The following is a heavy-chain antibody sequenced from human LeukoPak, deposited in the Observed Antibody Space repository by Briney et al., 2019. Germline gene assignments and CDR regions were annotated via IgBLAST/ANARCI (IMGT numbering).Heavy chain of an antibody. V-gene: IGHV4-38-2*02. Sequence: SETLSLTCTVSGYSISSGYYWGWIRQPPGKGLEWIGSIYYSGSTYYNPSLKGRVTISVDTSKNQFSLKLSSVTAADTAVYYCARDFLYCTNGVCYHTNWFDPWGQGTLVTVSS. CDR3: ARDFLYCTNGVCYHTNWFDP. D-gene: IGHD2-8*01. CDR2: IYYSGST. J-gene: IGHJ5*02. CDR1: GYSISSGYY.